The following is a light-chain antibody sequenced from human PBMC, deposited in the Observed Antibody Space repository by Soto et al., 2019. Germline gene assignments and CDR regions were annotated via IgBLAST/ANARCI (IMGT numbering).Light chain of an antibody. CDR1: ISNIGSGFD. CDR3: SSYAGNNNWV. V-gene: IGLV1-40*01. Sequence: QSVLTQPPSVSGAPGQRVTISCTGDISNIGSGFDVHWYQQLPGTAPKLLIYSNTNRPSGVPDRFSGSRSGTSASLTITGLQAEDEADYFCSSYAGNNNWVFGGGTKLTVL. CDR2: SNT. J-gene: IGLJ3*02.